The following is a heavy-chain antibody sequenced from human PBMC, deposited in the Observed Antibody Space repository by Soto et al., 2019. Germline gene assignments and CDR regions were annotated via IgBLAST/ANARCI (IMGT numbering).Heavy chain of an antibody. CDR3: ARLPHSLMLPPQNSDGMDV. CDR2: IYYSGST. J-gene: IGHJ6*02. CDR1: GGPISSYY. D-gene: IGHD3-9*01. Sequence: SETLSLTCTVSGGPISSYYWSWIRQPPWKGLEWIGYIYYSGSTNYNPSLKSRVTLSVDTSKNQFSLKLSSVTAADTAVYYCARLPHSLMLPPQNSDGMDVWG. V-gene: IGHV4-59*01.